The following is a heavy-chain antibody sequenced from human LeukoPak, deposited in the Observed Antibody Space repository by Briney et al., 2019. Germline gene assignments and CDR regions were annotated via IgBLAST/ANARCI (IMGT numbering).Heavy chain of an antibody. V-gene: IGHV4-61*02. J-gene: IGHJ4*02. CDR2: IYTSGST. CDR1: GGSISSGSYY. CDR3: ARFTFGGVIVPS. Sequence: SETLSLTCTVSGGSISSGSYYWSWIRQPAGKGLEWIGRIYTSGSTNYNPFLNSRVTISVAPSKNQFSLKLGSVTAADTAVYYCARFTFGGVIVPSWGQGTLVTVSS. D-gene: IGHD3-16*02.